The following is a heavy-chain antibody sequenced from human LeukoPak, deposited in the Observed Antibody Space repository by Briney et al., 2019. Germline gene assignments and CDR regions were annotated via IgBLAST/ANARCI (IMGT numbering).Heavy chain of an antibody. CDR1: GFTFSNYG. Sequence: GGSLTLSCAASGFTFSNYGMHWLRQAPGKGLKWVAVIWYDGNNKYYADSVKGRFTISRDNSKNTMYLQMNSLRAEDTAVYYCARDYCGGDCYYFDYWGQGTLVTVSS. D-gene: IGHD2-21*02. CDR2: IWYDGNNK. J-gene: IGHJ4*02. CDR3: ARDYCGGDCYYFDY. V-gene: IGHV3-33*01.